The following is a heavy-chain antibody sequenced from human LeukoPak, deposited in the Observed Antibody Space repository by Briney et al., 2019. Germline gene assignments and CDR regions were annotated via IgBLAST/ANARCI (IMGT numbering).Heavy chain of an antibody. CDR2: IYYSGST. J-gene: IGHJ6*03. V-gene: IGHV4-39*01. CDR1: GGSISSSSYY. Sequence: SETLSLTCTVSGGSISSSSYYWGWIRQPPGKGLEWIGSIYYSGSTYYNPSLKSRVTISVDTSKNQFSLKLSSVTAADTAVYYCARCSFQNVAARRGYYYYYYMDVWGKGTTVTVSS. CDR3: ARCSFQNVAARRGYYYYYYMDV. D-gene: IGHD6-6*01.